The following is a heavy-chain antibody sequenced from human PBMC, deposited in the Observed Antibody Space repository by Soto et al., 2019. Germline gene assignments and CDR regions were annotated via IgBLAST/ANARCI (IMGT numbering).Heavy chain of an antibody. V-gene: IGHV3-23*01. Sequence: LRLSCAASGFTFSSYAMSWVRQAPGKGLEWVSGIGGSGSSTFYADSVKGRFTISRDNSKNTLYLQMNSLRAEDTAVYHCAKVSTGYYYYFDSWGRGTLVTVSS. CDR2: IGGSGSST. J-gene: IGHJ4*02. CDR1: GFTFSSYA. D-gene: IGHD3-9*01. CDR3: AKVSTGYYYYFDS.